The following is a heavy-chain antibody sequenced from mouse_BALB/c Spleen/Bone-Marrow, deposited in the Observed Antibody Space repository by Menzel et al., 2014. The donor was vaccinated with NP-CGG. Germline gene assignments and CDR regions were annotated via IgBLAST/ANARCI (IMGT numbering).Heavy chain of an antibody. CDR2: INSDGGST. D-gene: IGHD2-1*01. CDR3: ARSSTMYWYFDV. CDR1: EYEFPSHD. J-gene: IGHJ1*01. Sequence: EVKLMESGGGLVRPGESLKLSCESNEYEFPSHDMSWVRKTPEKRLELVAAINSDGGSTYYPDTMERRFIISRDNTKKTLYLQMSSLRSEDTALYYCARSSTMYWYFDVWGAGTTVTVSS. V-gene: IGHV5-2*01.